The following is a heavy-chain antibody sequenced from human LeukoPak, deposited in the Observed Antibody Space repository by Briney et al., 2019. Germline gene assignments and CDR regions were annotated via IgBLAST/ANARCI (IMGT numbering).Heavy chain of an antibody. Sequence: GGSLSLSCASSGFTFSSHAMSWVRQAPGKGLEWVSGTSDSGGSTYYADSVKGRYTISRDNSKNTLYLQMNSLRAEDTAVYYCAKEPYSGSQLLDYWGQGTLVTVSS. CDR2: TSDSGGST. D-gene: IGHD1-26*01. CDR3: AKEPYSGSQLLDY. J-gene: IGHJ4*02. CDR1: GFTFSSHA. V-gene: IGHV3-23*01.